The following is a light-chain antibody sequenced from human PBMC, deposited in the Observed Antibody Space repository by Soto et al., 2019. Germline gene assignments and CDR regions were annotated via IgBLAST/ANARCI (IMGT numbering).Light chain of an antibody. Sequence: EIVLTQSPGTLSLSPGERATLSCRASQSVSVNSLAWYQQKGGQAPRLLIYAASTRATGVPDRFSGSGSGKDFALNISGLESEDFAVYYCQQYGGSPFTFGPGTKVDIK. J-gene: IGKJ3*01. CDR3: QQYGGSPFT. V-gene: IGKV3-20*01. CDR2: AAS. CDR1: QSVSVNS.